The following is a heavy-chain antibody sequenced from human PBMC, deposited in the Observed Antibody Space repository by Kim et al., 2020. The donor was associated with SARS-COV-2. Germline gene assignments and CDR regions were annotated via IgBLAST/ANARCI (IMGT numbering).Heavy chain of an antibody. Sequence: SETLSLTCTVSGGSISSYYWSWIRQPPGKGLEWIGYIYYSGSTNYNPSLKSRVTISVDTSKNQFSLKLSSVTAADTAVYYCARFSGSGTHFDYWGQGTLVTVSS. V-gene: IGHV4-59*13. CDR1: GGSISSYY. D-gene: IGHD1-26*01. CDR2: IYYSGST. J-gene: IGHJ4*02. CDR3: ARFSGSGTHFDY.